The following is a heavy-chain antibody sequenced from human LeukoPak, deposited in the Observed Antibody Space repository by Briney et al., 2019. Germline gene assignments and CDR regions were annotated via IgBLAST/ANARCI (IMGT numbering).Heavy chain of an antibody. D-gene: IGHD2/OR15-2a*01. Sequence: GGSLRLSCAASGFTFTSYNFHWVRQAPGKGLQWVGMISYDGNKKYEHSVKGRITISRENSKNTLYLQMTSLRLEDTAVYSCVRDFPNSKPRFDWWGQGTLVTVSS. CDR1: GFTFTSYN. CDR2: ISYDGNKK. J-gene: IGHJ4*02. CDR3: VRDFPNSKPRFDW. V-gene: IGHV3-30*03.